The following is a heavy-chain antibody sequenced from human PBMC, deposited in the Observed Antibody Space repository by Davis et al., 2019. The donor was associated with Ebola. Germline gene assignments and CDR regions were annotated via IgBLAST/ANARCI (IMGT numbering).Heavy chain of an antibody. CDR3: ARARPWAGYGMDV. CDR1: GGSFSGYY. D-gene: IGHD3/OR15-3a*01. J-gene: IGHJ6*02. Sequence: SETLSLTCAVYGGSFSGYYWSWIRQPPGKGLEWIGSIYYSGSTYYNPSLKSRVTISVDTSKNQFSLKLSSVTAADTAVYYCARARPWAGYGMDVWGQGTTVTVSS. V-gene: IGHV4-34*01. CDR2: IYYSGST.